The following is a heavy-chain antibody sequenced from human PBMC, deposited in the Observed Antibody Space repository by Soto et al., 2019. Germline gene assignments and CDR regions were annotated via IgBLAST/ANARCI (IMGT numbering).Heavy chain of an antibody. CDR3: TTDPNYYDSSGYYIPDYFDY. J-gene: IGHJ4*02. V-gene: IGHV3-15*07. Sequence: SVSNAWMNWVRQAPGRGLEWVGRIKSKTDGGTTDYAAPVKGRFTISRDDSKNTLYLQMNSLKTEDTAVYYCTTDPNYYDSSGYYIPDYFDYWGQVTLVTVSS. CDR2: IKSKTDGGTT. CDR1: SVSNAW. D-gene: IGHD3-22*01.